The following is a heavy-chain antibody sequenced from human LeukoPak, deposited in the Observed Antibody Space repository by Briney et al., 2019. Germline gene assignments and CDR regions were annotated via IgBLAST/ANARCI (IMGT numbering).Heavy chain of an antibody. D-gene: IGHD1-26*01. CDR3: AKDGGTALVDY. CDR1: GFTFSSYA. CDR2: ISGSGDNT. V-gene: IGHV3-23*01. Sequence: SGGSLRLSCAASGFTFSSYAMSWVRQVPGKGLEWVSVISGSGDNTYYADSVKGRFTISRDNSKNMLYLQMNSLRAEDTAVYYCAKDGGTALVDYWGQGTLVTVSS. J-gene: IGHJ4*02.